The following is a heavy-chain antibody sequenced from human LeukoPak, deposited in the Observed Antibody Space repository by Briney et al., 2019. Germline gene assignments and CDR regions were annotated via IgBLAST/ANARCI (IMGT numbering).Heavy chain of an antibody. V-gene: IGHV1-18*01. CDR3: ARDENVDTAMVTGY. CDR1: GYTFTSYG. D-gene: IGHD5-18*01. J-gene: IGHJ4*02. CDR2: ISAYNGNT. Sequence: GASVKVSCKASGYTFTSYGISWVRQAPGQGLEWMGWISAYNGNTNYAQKLQGRVTMTTATPTSTAYMELRSLRSDDTAVYYCARDENVDTAMVTGYWGQGTLVTVSS.